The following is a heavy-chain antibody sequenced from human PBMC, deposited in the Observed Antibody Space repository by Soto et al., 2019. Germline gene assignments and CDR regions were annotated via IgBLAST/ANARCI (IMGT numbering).Heavy chain of an antibody. CDR2: INPHGGST. D-gene: IGHD1-26*01. CDR1: RDTFTSYY. V-gene: IGHV1-46*01. J-gene: IGHJ5*02. CDR3: ARSSGGNFGIIIEGTNWFAP. Sequence: ASVKVSCKAPRDTFTSYYINWVRQAPGQGLEWMGVINPHGGSTAYAQKFKGRVTLTRDTSASTVYMEVSSLTSEDTAMFYCARSSGGNFGIIIEGTNWFAPWGQGTLVTVSS.